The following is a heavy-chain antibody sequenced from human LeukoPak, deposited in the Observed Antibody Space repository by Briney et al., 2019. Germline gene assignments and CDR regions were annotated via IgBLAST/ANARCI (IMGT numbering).Heavy chain of an antibody. CDR2: ISGSGGST. CDR3: AKDPGVLLWFGELSGFDY. Sequence: GGSLRLSCAASGFTFSSYAMSWVRQAPGKGLEWVSAISGSGGSTYYADSVKGRFTISRDNSKNTLYLQMNSLRAEDTAVYYCAKDPGVLLWFGELSGFDYWGQGTLVTVSS. CDR1: GFTFSSYA. V-gene: IGHV3-23*01. J-gene: IGHJ4*02. D-gene: IGHD3-10*01.